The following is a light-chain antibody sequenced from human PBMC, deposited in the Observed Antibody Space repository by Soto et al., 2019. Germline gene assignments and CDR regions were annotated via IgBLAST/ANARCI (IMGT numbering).Light chain of an antibody. V-gene: IGKV4-1*01. Sequence: IVMTQSPDSLAVSLGERATINCKSSQSVFYTSNNKNYLAWYQHKPGQPPKLLISWASSRESGVPDRFSGSGSGTDFALTISSLQAEDVAVYYCQHYYSSPFTFGPGTKVDIK. CDR3: QHYYSSPFT. CDR1: QSVFYTSNNKNY. CDR2: WAS. J-gene: IGKJ3*01.